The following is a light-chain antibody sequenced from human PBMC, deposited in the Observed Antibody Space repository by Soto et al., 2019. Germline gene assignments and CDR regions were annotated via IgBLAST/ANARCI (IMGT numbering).Light chain of an antibody. Sequence: EIVLTQSPGTLALSPGEGATLSCRAIQSVISSYLAWHQQKPGQAPRLVIYGASSRATGIPDRFSGSGSGTEFALTISSLQSEDFAIYYCQQRQYWPPITFGQGTRLEI. CDR1: QSVISSY. V-gene: IGKV3D-20*02. J-gene: IGKJ5*01. CDR2: GAS. CDR3: QQRQYWPPIT.